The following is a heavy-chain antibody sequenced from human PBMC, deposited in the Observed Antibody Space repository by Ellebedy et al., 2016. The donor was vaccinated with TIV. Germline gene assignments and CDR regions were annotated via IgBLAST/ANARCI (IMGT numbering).Heavy chain of an antibody. Sequence: SETLSLTCTVSGASISSYYWNWLRQPPGRGLEWLGHIFYNGNTNYNPALKSRVTISEDMSKNQFSLRLTSVTAADTAVYYCSRRGLLVPALWGQGTLVTVSP. CDR2: IFYNGNT. CDR3: SRRGLLVPAL. D-gene: IGHD2-2*01. CDR1: GASISSYY. J-gene: IGHJ4*02. V-gene: IGHV4-59*08.